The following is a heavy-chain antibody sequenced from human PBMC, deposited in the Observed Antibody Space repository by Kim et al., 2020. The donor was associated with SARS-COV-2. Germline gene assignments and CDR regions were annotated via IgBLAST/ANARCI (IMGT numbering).Heavy chain of an antibody. CDR3: AREANDDFWSGYSGPDYGMDV. D-gene: IGHD3-3*01. J-gene: IGHJ6*02. CDR2: ISSSGSTI. CDR1: GFTFSSYE. Sequence: GGSLRLSCAASGFTFSSYEMNWVRQAPGKGLEWVSYISSSGSTIYYADSVKGRFTISRDNAKNSLYLQMNSLRAEDTAVYYCAREANDDFWSGYSGPDYGMDVWGQGTTVTVSS. V-gene: IGHV3-48*03.